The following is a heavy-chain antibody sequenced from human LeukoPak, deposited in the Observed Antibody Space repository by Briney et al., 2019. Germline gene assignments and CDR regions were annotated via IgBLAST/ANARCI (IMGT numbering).Heavy chain of an antibody. CDR1: EFTVSRNY. V-gene: IGHV3-53*01. Sequence: PGGSLRLSCTASEFTVSRNYMLWVRQAPGKGLEWVSLIFSNSDTHYADSVKGRFTISRDTSKNTVSLQMNSLRVEDTAMYYCTRDQMNYWGQGTLVTVSS. D-gene: IGHD5-24*01. CDR2: IFSNSDT. J-gene: IGHJ4*02. CDR3: TRDQMNY.